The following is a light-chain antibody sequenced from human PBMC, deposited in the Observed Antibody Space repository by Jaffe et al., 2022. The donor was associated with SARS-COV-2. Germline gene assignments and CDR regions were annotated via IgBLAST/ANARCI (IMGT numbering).Light chain of an antibody. Sequence: QSALPQPASVSGSPGQSITISCTGTSTDVGGYNYVSWYQQYPGKAPKLMIYEVNNRPSGVPDRFSGSKSGNTASLTISGLRAEDEADYYCSSYTSSNTWVFGGGTTLTVL. CDR3: SSYTSSNTWV. V-gene: IGLV2-14*01. J-gene: IGLJ3*02. CDR2: EVN. CDR1: STDVGGYNY.